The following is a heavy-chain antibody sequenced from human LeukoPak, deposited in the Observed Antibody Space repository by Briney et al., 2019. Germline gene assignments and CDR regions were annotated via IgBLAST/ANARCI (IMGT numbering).Heavy chain of an antibody. CDR2: ISSSGSTI. V-gene: IGHV3-11*01. J-gene: IGHJ4*02. CDR3: AKQRGSGSYYYFDY. Sequence: PGGSLRLSCAASGFTFSDYYMSWIRQAPGKGLEWVSYISSSGSTIYYADSVKGRFTISRDNAKNSLYLQMNSLRAEDTAVYYCAKQRGSGSYYYFDYWGQGTLVTVSS. CDR1: GFTFSDYY. D-gene: IGHD1-26*01.